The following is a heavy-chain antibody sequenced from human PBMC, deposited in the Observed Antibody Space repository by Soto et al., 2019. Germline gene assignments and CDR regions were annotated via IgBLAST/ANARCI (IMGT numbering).Heavy chain of an antibody. D-gene: IGHD2-15*01. Sequence: QPGGSLRLSCAASGFTFSDHYMDWVRQAPGKGLEWVGRTRNEANSYTTEYAASVKGRFTISRDDSKNSLFLQMNSLKTEDTAVYYCARGGYCSAVSGHSDYYGMDVWGQGTTVTVSS. V-gene: IGHV3-72*01. CDR1: GFTFSDHY. CDR2: TRNEANSYTT. CDR3: ARGGYCSAVSGHSDYYGMDV. J-gene: IGHJ6*02.